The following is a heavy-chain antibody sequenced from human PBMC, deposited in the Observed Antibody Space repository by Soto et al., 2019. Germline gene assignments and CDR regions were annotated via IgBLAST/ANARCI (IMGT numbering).Heavy chain of an antibody. V-gene: IGHV4-59*12. Sequence: SETLSLTCTVSGGSISSYYWSWIRQPPGKGLEWIGYIYYSGSTNYNPSLKSRVTISVDTSKNQFSLKLSSVTAADTAVYYCARGRKGRITMVRGPPGRVAFDIWGQGTRVTVSS. CDR1: GGSISSYY. D-gene: IGHD3-10*01. CDR2: IYYSGST. J-gene: IGHJ3*02. CDR3: ARGRKGRITMVRGPPGRVAFDI.